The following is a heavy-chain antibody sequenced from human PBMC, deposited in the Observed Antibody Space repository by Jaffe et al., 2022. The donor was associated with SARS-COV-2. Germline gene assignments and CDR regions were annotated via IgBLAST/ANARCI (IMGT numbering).Heavy chain of an antibody. D-gene: IGHD4-17*01. CDR1: GFTFSSYW. CDR2: IKQDGSEK. Sequence: EVQLVESGGGLVQPGGSLRLSCAASGFTFSSYWMSWVRQAPGKGLEWVANIKQDGSEKYYVDSVKGRFTISRDNAKNSLYLQMNSLRAEDTAVYYCARAVTVTTWDYYYYMDVWGKGTTVTVSS. J-gene: IGHJ6*03. CDR3: ARAVTVTTWDYYYYMDV. V-gene: IGHV3-7*01.